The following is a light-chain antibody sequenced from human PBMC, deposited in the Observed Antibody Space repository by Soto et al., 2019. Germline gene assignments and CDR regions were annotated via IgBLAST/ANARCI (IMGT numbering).Light chain of an antibody. CDR1: QSISNNH. J-gene: IGKJ1*01. V-gene: IGKV3-20*01. CDR3: QQYGSSPRT. CDR2: GAS. Sequence: DIVLTQSPCTMSVVTGERVPLSCRASQSISNNHLAWYQQKPGQAPRLLIYGASSRATGIPDRFSGSGSGTDFTLTISRLEPEDFAVYYCQQYGSSPRTFGQGTKVDIK.